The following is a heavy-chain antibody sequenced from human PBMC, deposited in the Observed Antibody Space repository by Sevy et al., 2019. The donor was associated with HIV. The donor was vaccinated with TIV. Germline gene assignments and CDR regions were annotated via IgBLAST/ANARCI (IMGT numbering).Heavy chain of an antibody. Sequence: GGSLRLSCAASGFTFSSYSINWVRQAPGKGLEWVSYISSGSSIIYYADSVKGRFTIFRDNAKNSLYLQMNRLRDEDTAVYYCARAPYTSNWRNYFDYWGQGTLVTVSS. CDR1: GFTFSSYS. CDR3: ARAPYTSNWRNYFDY. CDR2: ISSGSSII. V-gene: IGHV3-48*02. J-gene: IGHJ4*02. D-gene: IGHD6-13*01.